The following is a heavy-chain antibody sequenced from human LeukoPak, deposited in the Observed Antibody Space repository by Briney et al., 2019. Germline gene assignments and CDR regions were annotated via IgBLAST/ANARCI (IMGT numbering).Heavy chain of an antibody. CDR3: AGQLGYCSSTSCYADKVDY. V-gene: IGHV4-39*01. Sequence: SETLSLTCTVSGASISSSSYYWGWLRQPPGKGLEWIGSIYYSGSTYYNPSLTSRVTISVDTSKNQFSLKLSSVTAADTAVYYCAGQLGYCSSTSCYADKVDYWGQGTLVTVSS. CDR2: IYYSGST. CDR1: GASISSSSYY. J-gene: IGHJ4*02. D-gene: IGHD2-2*01.